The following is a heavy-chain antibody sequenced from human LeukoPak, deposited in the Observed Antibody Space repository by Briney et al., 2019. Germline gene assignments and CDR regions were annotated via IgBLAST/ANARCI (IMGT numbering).Heavy chain of an antibody. CDR2: IYTSGST. J-gene: IGHJ4*02. Sequence: SETLSLTCTVSGGSISSGSYYWSWIRQPAGKGLEWIGRIYTSGSTNYNPSLKSRVTISVDTSKNQFSLKLSSVTAADTAVYYCARSNHIGDLDYWGQGTLVTVSS. V-gene: IGHV4-61*02. D-gene: IGHD3-3*01. CDR3: ARSNHIGDLDY. CDR1: GGSISSGSYY.